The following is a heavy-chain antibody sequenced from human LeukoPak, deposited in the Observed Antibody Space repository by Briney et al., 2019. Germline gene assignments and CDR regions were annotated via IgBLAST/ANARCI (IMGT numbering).Heavy chain of an antibody. D-gene: IGHD5-24*01. V-gene: IGHV3-23*01. CDR2: IGDSGRVT. CDR1: GFIFSTYV. J-gene: IGHJ4*02. Sequence: GGSLRLSCAASGFIFSTYVMSWVRQAPGKGLEWVSSIGDSGRVTYYADSVKGHFTISRDNAKNTLFLQMNSLRVADTAMYFCAKGISADGYNFERGADYWGQGTLVTVSS. CDR3: AKGISADGYNFERGADY.